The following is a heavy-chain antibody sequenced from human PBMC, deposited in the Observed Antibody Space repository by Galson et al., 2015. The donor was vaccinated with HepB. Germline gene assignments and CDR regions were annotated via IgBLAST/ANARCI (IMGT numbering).Heavy chain of an antibody. CDR2: IDPSDSYT. Sequence: QSGAEVKKPGESLRISCKGSGYSFTSYWISWVRQMPGKGLEWMGRIDPSDSYTNYSPSFQGHVTISADKSISTAYLQWSSLKASDTAMYYCARPRRLSYDSSGLGDAFDIWGQGTMVTVSS. D-gene: IGHD3-22*01. J-gene: IGHJ3*02. CDR3: ARPRRLSYDSSGLGDAFDI. V-gene: IGHV5-10-1*01. CDR1: GYSFTSYW.